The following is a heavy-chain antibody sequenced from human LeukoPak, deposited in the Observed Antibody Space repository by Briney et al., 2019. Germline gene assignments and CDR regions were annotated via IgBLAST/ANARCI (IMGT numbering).Heavy chain of an antibody. Sequence: GGPLRLSCAASGFTFSNYAMTWVRQAPGKGLEWASALSGGGGSAYYADSVKGRFTISRDNSKNTLYLQMNSLRAEDTAVYYCAKGRYESSGFNWAAWGQGTLVTVSS. V-gene: IGHV3-23*01. CDR2: LSGGGGSA. J-gene: IGHJ4*02. CDR3: AKGRYESSGFNWAA. CDR1: GFTFSNYA. D-gene: IGHD3-22*01.